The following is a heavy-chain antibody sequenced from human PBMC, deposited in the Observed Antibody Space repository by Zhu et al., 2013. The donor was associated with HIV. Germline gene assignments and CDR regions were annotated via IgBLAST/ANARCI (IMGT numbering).Heavy chain of an antibody. J-gene: IGHJ6*02. CDR1: GGTFSSYA. V-gene: IGHV1-69*12. D-gene: IGHD3-3*01. CDR2: IIPIFGTA. CDR3: ARPYDFWNSYQTSYYYFGVDV. Sequence: QVQLAQSGAEVKKPGSSVKVSCKASGGTFSSYAISWVRQAPGQGLEWMGGIIPIFGTAKSAQKFQGRVTITADESTSTVYMGLSSLRSDDTAVYYCARPYDFWNSYQTSYYYFGVDVWGQGP.